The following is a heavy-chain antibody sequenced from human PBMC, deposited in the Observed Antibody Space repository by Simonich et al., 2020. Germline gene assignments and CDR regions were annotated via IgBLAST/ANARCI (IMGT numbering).Heavy chain of an antibody. CDR1: GGSISSYY. CDR3: ARAFRDRTGYFDY. D-gene: IGHD1-1*01. J-gene: IGHJ4*02. V-gene: IGHV4-59*01. Sequence: QVQLQESGPGLVKPSETLSLTCTVSGGSISSYYWSWNRQPPGKGLEWIGYIYYSGSPNFHPSLKSRVTISVDTSKNQFSLKLSSVTAADTAVYYCARAFRDRTGYFDYWGQGTLVTVSS. CDR2: IYYSGSP.